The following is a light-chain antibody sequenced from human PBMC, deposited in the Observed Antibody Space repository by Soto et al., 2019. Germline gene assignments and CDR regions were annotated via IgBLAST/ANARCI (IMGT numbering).Light chain of an antibody. V-gene: IGKV3-15*01. Sequence: EIVMTQSPATLSVSPGERATLSCRASQSVSSNLAWYQQKPGQAPRLLIYGASTRATGIPARFSGSGSGTESTLTISNLQSEDFAVYYCQQYNNWRGTFGQGTKVEIK. CDR2: GAS. J-gene: IGKJ1*01. CDR3: QQYNNWRGT. CDR1: QSVSSN.